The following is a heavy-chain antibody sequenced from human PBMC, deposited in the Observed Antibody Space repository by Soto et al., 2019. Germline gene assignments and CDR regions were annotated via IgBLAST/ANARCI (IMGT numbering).Heavy chain of an antibody. CDR1: GYTFSNYG. Sequence: QVRLVQSGGEVKKPGASVKVSCKASGYTFSNYGMSWVRQAPGQGLEWMGWISGYSGNTNYTQKFQDRVTMTTDTSTTTAYMELRSLRSDDTAVYYCARLIGGYVWCRDHWGQGTLVTVSS. V-gene: IGHV1-18*01. CDR3: ARLIGGYVWCRDH. J-gene: IGHJ4*02. CDR2: ISGYSGNT. D-gene: IGHD3-16*01.